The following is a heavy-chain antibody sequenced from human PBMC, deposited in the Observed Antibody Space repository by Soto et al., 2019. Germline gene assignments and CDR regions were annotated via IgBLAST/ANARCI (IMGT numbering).Heavy chain of an antibody. Sequence: PGASLKISCKGSGDSLTTNWIGWVRQMPGKGLEWMGIIYPSDSDTRYSPSFQGHVTISADKSISTAYLQWSSLKASDTAMYYCARQYGRRIDYWGQGTLVTVSS. CDR2: IYPSDSDT. V-gene: IGHV5-51*01. CDR3: ARQYGRRIDY. D-gene: IGHD3-10*01. CDR1: GDSLTTNW. J-gene: IGHJ4*02.